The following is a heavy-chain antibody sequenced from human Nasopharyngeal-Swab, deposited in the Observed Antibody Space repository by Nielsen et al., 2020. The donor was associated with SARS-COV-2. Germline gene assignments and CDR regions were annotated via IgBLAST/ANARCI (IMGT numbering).Heavy chain of an antibody. Sequence: GESLKISCAGSGITSSNFWMTWVRQTPGKGLEWVANINEDGSEKYYVDSVKGRFTVSRDNARNSLYLQMRSLRAEDTAVYHCARHGADCSRTSCYRRHGFDIWGQGTMVTVSS. CDR2: INEDGSEK. D-gene: IGHD2-2*02. CDR3: ARHGADCSRTSCYRRHGFDI. V-gene: IGHV3-7*01. CDR1: GITSSNFW. J-gene: IGHJ3*02.